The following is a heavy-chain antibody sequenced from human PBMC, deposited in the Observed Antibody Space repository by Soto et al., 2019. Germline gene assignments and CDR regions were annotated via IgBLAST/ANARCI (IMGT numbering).Heavy chain of an antibody. D-gene: IGHD3-3*01. CDR2: ISSSSSYI. J-gene: IGHJ6*03. Sequence: GGSLRLSCAASGFTFSSYSMNWVRQAPGKGLEWVSSISSSSSYIYYADSVKGRFTISRDNAKNSLYLQMNSLRAEDTAVYYCARDLRVKHDFWSGYRSPMDVWGKGTTVTVSS. CDR3: ARDLRVKHDFWSGYRSPMDV. CDR1: GFTFSSYS. V-gene: IGHV3-21*01.